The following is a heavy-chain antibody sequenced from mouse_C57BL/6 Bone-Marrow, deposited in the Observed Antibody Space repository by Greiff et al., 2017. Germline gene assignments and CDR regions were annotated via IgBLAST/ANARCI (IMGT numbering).Heavy chain of an antibody. CDR2: ISYDGSN. D-gene: IGHD2-2*01. V-gene: IGHV3-6*01. J-gene: IGHJ3*01. CDR1: GYSITSGYY. CDR3: ARVGEGLPFAY. Sequence: EVQLQESGPGLVKPSQSLSLTCSVTGYSITSGYYWNWIRQFPGNKLEWMGYISYDGSNNYNPSLKNRISITRDTSTNQFFLKLNSVTTEDTATYYCARVGEGLPFAYWGQGTRVTVSA.